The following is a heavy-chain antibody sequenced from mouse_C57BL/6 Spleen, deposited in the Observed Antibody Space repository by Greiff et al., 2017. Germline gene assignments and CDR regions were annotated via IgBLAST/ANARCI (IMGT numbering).Heavy chain of an antibody. Sequence: DVMLVESGGGLVQPGGSLSLSCAASGFTFTDYYMSWVRQPPGKALEWLGFIRNKANGYTTEYSASVKGRFTISRDNSQSILYLQMNALRAEDSATYYCARYKQATRAMDYWGQGTSVTVSS. D-gene: IGHD1-1*01. CDR3: ARYKQATRAMDY. CDR2: IRNKANGYTT. V-gene: IGHV7-3*01. J-gene: IGHJ4*01. CDR1: GFTFTDYY.